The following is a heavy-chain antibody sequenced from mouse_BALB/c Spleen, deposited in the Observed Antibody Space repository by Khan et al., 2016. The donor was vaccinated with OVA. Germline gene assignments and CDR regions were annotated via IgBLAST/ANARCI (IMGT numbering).Heavy chain of an antibody. J-gene: IGHJ3*01. V-gene: IGHV2-9*02. CDR1: GFSLSNYG. CDR2: IWAGGRT. Sequence: QVQLKESGPGLVAPSQTLSITCTVSGFSLSNYGVHWVRQPPGKGLEWLGVIWAGGRTNQNSALMSRLSISKDDSKSQVFLKLNSMQTDDTAMYYGARAFYNGAWFAYWGQGTLVTVSA. D-gene: IGHD1-3*01. CDR3: ARAFYNGAWFAY.